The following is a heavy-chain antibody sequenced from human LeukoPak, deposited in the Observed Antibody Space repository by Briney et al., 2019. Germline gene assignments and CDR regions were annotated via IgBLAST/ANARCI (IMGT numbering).Heavy chain of an antibody. CDR3: AKAVAATGHYYFGMDV. D-gene: IGHD6-19*01. CDR1: GFTFSSYG. Sequence: GGSLRLSCTASGFTFSSYGMHWVRQAPGKGLEWVAVIWFDGSNKYYADSVKGRLTISRDNSKSTLYLQMNSLRAEDTAVYYCAKAVAATGHYYFGMDVWGQGTTVAVSS. CDR2: IWFDGSNK. V-gene: IGHV3-33*06. J-gene: IGHJ6*02.